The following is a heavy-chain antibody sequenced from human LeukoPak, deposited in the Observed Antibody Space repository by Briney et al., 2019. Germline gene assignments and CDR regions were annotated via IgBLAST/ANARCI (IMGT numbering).Heavy chain of an antibody. CDR1: GYTFTGYY. V-gene: IGHV1-2*02. Sequence: GASVKASCKASGYTFTGYYMHWVRQAPGQGLEWMGWINPNSGGTNYAQKFQGRVTMTRDTSISTAYMELSRLRSDDTAVYYCARDTVRFLEWFPLYFDYWGQGTLVTVSS. D-gene: IGHD3-3*01. J-gene: IGHJ4*02. CDR2: INPNSGGT. CDR3: ARDTVRFLEWFPLYFDY.